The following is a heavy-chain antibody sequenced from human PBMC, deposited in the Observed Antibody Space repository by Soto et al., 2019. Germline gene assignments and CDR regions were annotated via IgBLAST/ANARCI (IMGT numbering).Heavy chain of an antibody. CDR3: ARGDCSGGSCYLVHQYFQH. D-gene: IGHD2-15*01. J-gene: IGHJ1*01. CDR1: GFTFSDYY. V-gene: IGHV3-11*01. CDR2: ISSSGSTI. Sequence: GRSLRLSCAASGFTFSDYYMSWIRQAPGKGLEWVSYISSSGSTIYYADSVKGRFTISRDNAKNSLYLQMNSLRAEDTAVYYYARGDCSGGSCYLVHQYFQHWGEGTLVTVSS.